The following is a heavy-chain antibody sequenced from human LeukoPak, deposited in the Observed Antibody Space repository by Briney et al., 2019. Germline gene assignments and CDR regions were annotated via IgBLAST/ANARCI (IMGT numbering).Heavy chain of an antibody. J-gene: IGHJ4*02. CDR2: VRSDGGEE. Sequence: GGSLRLSCAASGFTFSSYAMHWVRQAPGKGLEWVSFVRSDGGEEYYADSVKGRFTISRDNSKNTLYLQMNSLRLEDTAIYYCAKDQAGGWGQGTLVTVSS. CDR3: AKDQAGG. V-gene: IGHV3-30*02. CDR1: GFTFSSYA. D-gene: IGHD4-23*01.